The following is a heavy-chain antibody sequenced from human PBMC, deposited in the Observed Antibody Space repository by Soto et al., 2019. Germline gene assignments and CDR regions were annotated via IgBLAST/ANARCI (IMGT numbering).Heavy chain of an antibody. J-gene: IGHJ5*02. V-gene: IGHV3-7*01. CDR2: IKQDGSEK. Sequence: GGSLRLSCAASGFTFSSYWMSWVRQAPGKGLEWVANIKQDGSEKYYVDSVKGRFTISRDNAKNSLYLQMNSLRAEDTAVYYSAREPGGGLGDCSGGSCLGNWFDPWGQGTLVTVSS. CDR3: AREPGGGLGDCSGGSCLGNWFDP. D-gene: IGHD2-15*01. CDR1: GFTFSSYW.